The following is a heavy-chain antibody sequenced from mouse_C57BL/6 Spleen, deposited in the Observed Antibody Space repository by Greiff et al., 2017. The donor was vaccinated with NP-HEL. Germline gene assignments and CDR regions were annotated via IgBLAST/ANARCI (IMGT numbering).Heavy chain of an antibody. Sequence: EVKLQESGGGLVQPGGSLKLSCAASGFTFSDYYMYWVRQTPEKRLEWVAYISNGGGSTYYPDTVKGRFTISRDNAKNTLYLQMSRLKSEDTAMYYCARMRDGSFAYWGQGTLVTVSA. J-gene: IGHJ3*01. CDR3: ARMRDGSFAY. D-gene: IGHD2-3*01. CDR2: ISNGGGST. V-gene: IGHV5-12*01. CDR1: GFTFSDYY.